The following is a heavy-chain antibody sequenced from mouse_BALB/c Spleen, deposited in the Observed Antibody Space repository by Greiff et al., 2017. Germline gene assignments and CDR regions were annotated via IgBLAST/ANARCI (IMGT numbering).Heavy chain of an antibody. J-gene: IGHJ4*01. CDR2: INSNGGST. V-gene: IGHV5-6-3*01. Sequence: DVKLVESGGGLVQPGGSLKLSCAASGFTFSSYGMSWVRQTPDKRLELVATINSNGGSTYYLDSVKGRFTISRDNAKNTLYLQMSSLKSEDAAMYYCAREPRGLRQRGAMDDWGEGTSVTVSS. CDR3: AREPRGLRQRGAMDD. D-gene: IGHD2-4*01. CDR1: GFTFSSYG.